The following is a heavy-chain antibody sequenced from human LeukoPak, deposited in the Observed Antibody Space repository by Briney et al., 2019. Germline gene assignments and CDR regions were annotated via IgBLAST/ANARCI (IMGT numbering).Heavy chain of an antibody. Sequence: GASVKVSCKASGGTFSSYAISWVRQAPGQGLEWMGGIIPIFGTANYAQKFQSRVTITADESTSTAYMELSSLRSEDTAVYYCAKKGYYYYGMDVWGQGTTVTVSS. CDR1: GGTFSSYA. CDR3: AKKGYYYYGMDV. V-gene: IGHV1-69*13. CDR2: IIPIFGTA. J-gene: IGHJ6*02.